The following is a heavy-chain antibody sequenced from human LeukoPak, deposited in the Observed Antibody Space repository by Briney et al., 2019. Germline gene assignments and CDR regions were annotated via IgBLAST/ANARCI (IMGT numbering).Heavy chain of an antibody. V-gene: IGHV4-34*01. J-gene: IGHJ4*02. CDR1: GGSFSGYY. D-gene: IGHD3-22*01. Sequence: SETLSLTCVVYGGSFSGYYWSWIRQPPGKGLEWIGEINHSGSTNYNPSLKSRVTISVDTSKNQFSLKLSSVTAADTAVYYCASGGATYYYDSSGYFLFDYWGQGTLVTVSS. CDR3: ASGGATYYYDSSGYFLFDY. CDR2: INHSGST.